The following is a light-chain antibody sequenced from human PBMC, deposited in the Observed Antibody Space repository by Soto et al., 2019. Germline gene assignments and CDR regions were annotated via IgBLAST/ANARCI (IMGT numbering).Light chain of an antibody. CDR2: GAS. CDR3: HQYGTSPPWT. Sequence: ETVMSQSPATLSVSPGESATLSCRASQSVSSKLAWYQQKPGQAPRLLIYGASSRATGLPDRFSGGGSGTDLTLTISRLEAEDFAVYYCHQYGTSPPWTFGQGTKVDIK. V-gene: IGKV3-20*01. J-gene: IGKJ1*01. CDR1: QSVSSK.